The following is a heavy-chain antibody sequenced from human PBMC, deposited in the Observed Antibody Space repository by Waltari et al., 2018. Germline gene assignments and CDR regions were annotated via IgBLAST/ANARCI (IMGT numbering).Heavy chain of an antibody. V-gene: IGHV3-33*01. CDR1: GFTFSSYG. CDR2: IWYDGSNK. CDR3: AAPRSGGGAFDI. Sequence: QVQLVESGGGVVQPGRSLRLSCAASGFTFSSYGMHWVRQAPGKGLEWVAVIWYDGSNKYYADSVKGRFTISRDNSKNTLYLQMNILRSEDTAVYYCAAPRSGGGAFDIWGQGTMVTVSS. D-gene: IGHD3-10*01. J-gene: IGHJ3*02.